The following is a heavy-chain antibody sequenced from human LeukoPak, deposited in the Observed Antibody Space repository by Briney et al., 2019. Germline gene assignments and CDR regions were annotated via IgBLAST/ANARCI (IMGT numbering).Heavy chain of an antibody. Sequence: SGTLSLTCGVSGGSITTTNFWSWVRRPPGGGLEWIGEISLRGRTQYNPSLKSRVNISIDESKNHLYLSQASVTAADTAVYYCSRESGPYCPFGHWGQGTLVAVTS. D-gene: IGHD1-26*01. CDR3: SRESGPYCPFGH. J-gene: IGHJ5*02. CDR2: ISLRGRT. V-gene: IGHV4-4*02. CDR1: GGSITTTNF.